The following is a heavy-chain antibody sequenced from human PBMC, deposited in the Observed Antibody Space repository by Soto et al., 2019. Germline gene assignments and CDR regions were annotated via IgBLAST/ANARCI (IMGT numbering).Heavy chain of an antibody. V-gene: IGHV3-30-3*01. J-gene: IGHJ6*02. Sequence: GGSLRLSCAASGFTFSSYAMHWVRQAPGKGLEWVAVISYDGSNKYYADSVKGRFTISRDNSKNTLYLQMNSLRAEDTAVYYCARDLYNWNDARGMDVWGQGTTVTVSS. CDR3: ARDLYNWNDARGMDV. CDR1: GFTFSSYA. D-gene: IGHD1-1*01. CDR2: ISYDGSNK.